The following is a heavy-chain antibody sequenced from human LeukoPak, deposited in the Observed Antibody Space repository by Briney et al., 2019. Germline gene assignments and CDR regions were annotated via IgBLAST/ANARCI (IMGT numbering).Heavy chain of an antibody. V-gene: IGHV1-18*01. CDR1: GYTFTDYG. D-gene: IGHD3-10*01. J-gene: IGHJ3*02. CDR2: ISAYNGNT. Sequence: GASVKVSCKASGYTFTDYGITWVRQAPGQGLEWMGWISAYNGNTNYAQKLQGRDTMTTDTSTTTAYMELRSLRFDDTAVYYCARDPTLYGSGSPRPHSAFDIWGQGTMVTVAS. CDR3: ARDPTLYGSGSPRPHSAFDI.